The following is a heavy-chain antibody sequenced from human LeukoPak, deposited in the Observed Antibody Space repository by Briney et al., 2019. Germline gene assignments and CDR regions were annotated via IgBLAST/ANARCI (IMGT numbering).Heavy chain of an antibody. Sequence: GGSLRLSCAASGFTFSNAWMSWVRQAPGKGLEWVSYISSSGSTIYYADSVKGRFTISRDNAKNSLYLQMNSLRAEDTAVYYCARRSSSPIDYWGQGTLVTVSS. CDR2: ISSSGSTI. CDR1: GFTFSNAW. D-gene: IGHD6-6*01. V-gene: IGHV3-11*04. J-gene: IGHJ4*02. CDR3: ARRSSSPIDY.